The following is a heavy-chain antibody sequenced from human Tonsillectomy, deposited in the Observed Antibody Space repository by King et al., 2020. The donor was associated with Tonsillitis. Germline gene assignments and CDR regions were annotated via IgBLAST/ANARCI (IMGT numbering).Heavy chain of an antibody. CDR2: ISYDGSNK. CDR1: GFTFSGYG. V-gene: IGHV3-30*18. D-gene: IGHD3-10*01. J-gene: IGHJ4*02. CDR3: AKPAAVRAPPLFDY. Sequence: VQLVESGGGVVQPGRSLRLSCAASGFTFSGYGMHWVRQAPGKGLEWVAVISYDGSNKYYGDSVKGRFTISRDNSKKTLYLQMNSLRGEDTAVYYCAKPAAVRAPPLFDYWGQGTRVTVSS.